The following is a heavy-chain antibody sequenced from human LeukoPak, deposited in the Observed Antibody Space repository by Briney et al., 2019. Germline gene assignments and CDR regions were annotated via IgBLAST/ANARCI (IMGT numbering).Heavy chain of an antibody. D-gene: IGHD3-22*01. Sequence: QSGGSLRLSCAASGFTFSSYAMSWVRQAPGKGLEWVAVIWYDGSNKYYADSVKGRFTISRDNSKNTLYLQMNSLRAEDTAVYYCARGSGYYKYYFDYWGQGTLVTVSS. CDR1: GFTFSSYA. CDR2: IWYDGSNK. V-gene: IGHV3-33*08. J-gene: IGHJ4*02. CDR3: ARGSGYYKYYFDY.